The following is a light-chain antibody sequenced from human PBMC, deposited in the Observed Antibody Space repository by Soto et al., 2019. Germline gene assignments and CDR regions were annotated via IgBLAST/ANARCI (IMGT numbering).Light chain of an antibody. CDR1: SSNIGSNY. CDR2: RNN. CDR3: TTWDDSLNGRV. V-gene: IGLV1-47*01. J-gene: IGLJ3*02. Sequence: QPVLTQPPSASGTPGQRVTISCSGSSSNIGSNYVYWYQHLPGKAPKLVIYRNNQRPSGVPDRFSGSKSGTSASLAISGLRSDDEADYYCTTWDDSLNGRVFGGGTKVTVL.